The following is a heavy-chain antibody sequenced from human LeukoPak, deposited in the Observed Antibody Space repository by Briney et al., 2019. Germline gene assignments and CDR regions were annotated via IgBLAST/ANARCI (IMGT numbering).Heavy chain of an antibody. CDR1: GGSISSSSYY. CDR2: IYYSGST. J-gene: IGHJ4*02. CDR3: ARELPPYYYDSSGYQPPLGY. V-gene: IGHV4-39*07. Sequence: SETLSLTCTVSGGSISSSSYYWGWIRQPPGKGLEWIGSIYYSGSTYYNPSPKSRVTISVDTSKNQFSLKLSSVTAADTAVYYCARELPPYYYDSSGYQPPLGYWGQGTLVTVSS. D-gene: IGHD3-22*01.